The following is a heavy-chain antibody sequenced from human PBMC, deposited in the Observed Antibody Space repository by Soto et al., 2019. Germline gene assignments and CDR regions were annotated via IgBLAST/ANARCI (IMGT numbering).Heavy chain of an antibody. D-gene: IGHD1-26*01. CDR1: GGSISSGGYY. Sequence: SETLSLTSTVSGGSISSGGYYWSWIRQHPGKGLEWIGYIYYSGSTYYNPSLKSRVTISVDTSKNQFSLKLSSVTAADTAVYYCARAVSGHYYFDYWGQGTLVTVSS. CDR2: IYYSGST. CDR3: ARAVSGHYYFDY. V-gene: IGHV4-31*03. J-gene: IGHJ4*02.